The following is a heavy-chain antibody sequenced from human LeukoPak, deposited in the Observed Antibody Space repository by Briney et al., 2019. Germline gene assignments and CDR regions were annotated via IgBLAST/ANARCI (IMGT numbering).Heavy chain of an antibody. CDR2: IYYSGST. Sequence: SETLSLTCTVSGGSISSYYWSWIRQPPGKGLEWIGYIYYSGSTNYNPSLKSRVTISVDTSKNQFSLKLRSVTAADTAVYYCARDLIVPDAMTGSGSYSTDYWGQGTLATVSS. CDR3: ARDLIVPDAMTGSGSYSTDY. D-gene: IGHD3-10*01. J-gene: IGHJ4*02. CDR1: GGSISSYY. V-gene: IGHV4-59*12.